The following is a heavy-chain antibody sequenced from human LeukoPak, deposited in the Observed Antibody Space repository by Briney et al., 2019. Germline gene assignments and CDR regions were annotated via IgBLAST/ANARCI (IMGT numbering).Heavy chain of an antibody. CDR2: ISYDGSNK. CDR1: GFTFSSYA. J-gene: IGHJ4*02. D-gene: IGHD3-16*01. Sequence: PGRSLRLSCAASGFTFSSYAMHWVRQAPGKGLEWVAVISYDGSNKYYADSVKGRFTISRDNSKNTLYLQMNSLRAEDTAVYYCAREDNDYVWGSYRNDYSLGYWGQGTLVTVSS. CDR3: AREDNDYVWGSYRNDYSLGY. V-gene: IGHV3-30-3*01.